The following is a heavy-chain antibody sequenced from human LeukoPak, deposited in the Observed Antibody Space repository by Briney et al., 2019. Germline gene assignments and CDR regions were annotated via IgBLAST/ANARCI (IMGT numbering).Heavy chain of an antibody. CDR1: GFTVSSNY. D-gene: IGHD5-24*01. V-gene: IGHV3-53*01. CDR3: AREEMATGDYYGMDV. CDR2: IYSGGST. Sequence: PGGSLRLSCAASGFTVSSNYMSWVRQAPGKGLEWVSVIYSGGSTYYADSVKGRFTISRDNSKNTLYLQMNSLRAEDTAVYYCAREEMATGDYYGMDVWGQGTTVTVSS. J-gene: IGHJ6*02.